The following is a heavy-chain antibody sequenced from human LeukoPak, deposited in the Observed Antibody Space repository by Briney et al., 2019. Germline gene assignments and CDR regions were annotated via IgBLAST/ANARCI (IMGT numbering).Heavy chain of an antibody. J-gene: IGHJ6*02. V-gene: IGHV3-30*02. D-gene: IGHD3-10*01. Sequence: GGTLRLSCAASAFTFSSYGMHWVRQAPGKGLEGWSFIRFDGSNKDYADSGKGRFTISRYKSKNSLELQMNRLRAEDPALYHCARAMSITMLRGVIINHYYYYGMDVWGPGTTVTVSS. CDR3: ARAMSITMLRGVIINHYYYYGMDV. CDR2: IRFDGSNK. CDR1: AFTFSSYG.